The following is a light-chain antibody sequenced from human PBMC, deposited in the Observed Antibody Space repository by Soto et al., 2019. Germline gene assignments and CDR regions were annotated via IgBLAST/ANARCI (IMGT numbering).Light chain of an antibody. Sequence: DIPMTQSPSSLSASVGDRVTITCRASQSISSYLNWYQQKPGKAPKLLIYAASSLQSGVPSRFSGSGSGTDFTLTISSLQAEDVAVYYCQQYYSTPRTFGQGTKLEIK. CDR3: QQYYSTPRT. CDR2: AAS. J-gene: IGKJ2*01. V-gene: IGKV1-39*01. CDR1: QSISSY.